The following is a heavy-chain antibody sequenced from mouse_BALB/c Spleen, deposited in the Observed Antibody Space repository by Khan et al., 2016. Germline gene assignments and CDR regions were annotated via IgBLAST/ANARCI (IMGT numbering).Heavy chain of an antibody. CDR3: ATSDYRYDYSMDY. V-gene: IGHV3-1*02. CDR2: IHYSGTT. J-gene: IGHJ4*01. Sequence: EVQLQESGPDLVKPSQSLSLTCTVAGYSITRGYTWHWIRQFPGNGLEWMGYIHYSGTTDYNPSLKSRISITRDTSTNRFYLQLTSVPTDDTATYDCATSDYRYDYSMDYWGQGTSVTVAA. CDR1: GYSITRGYT. D-gene: IGHD2-14*01.